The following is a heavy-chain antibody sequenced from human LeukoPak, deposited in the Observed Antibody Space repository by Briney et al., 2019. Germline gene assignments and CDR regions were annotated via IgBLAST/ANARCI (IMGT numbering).Heavy chain of an antibody. CDR1: GYTFTGYY. D-gene: IGHD6-13*01. CDR2: ISAYNGNT. J-gene: IGHJ4*02. V-gene: IGHV1-18*04. CDR3: ARGPPHIAAAGFDY. Sequence: GASMKVSCKASGYTFTGYYMHWVRQAPGQGLEWMGWISAYNGNTNYAQKLQGRVTMTTDTSTSTAYMELRSLRSDDTAVYYCARGPPHIAAAGFDYWGQGTLVTVSS.